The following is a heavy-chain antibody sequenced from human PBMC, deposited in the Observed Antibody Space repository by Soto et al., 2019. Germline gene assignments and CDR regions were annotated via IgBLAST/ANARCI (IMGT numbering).Heavy chain of an antibody. CDR2: TTHRGST. V-gene: IGHV4-34*01. J-gene: IGHJ6*02. D-gene: IGHD2-2*01. CDR1: GGSLSGYY. CDR3: ARGRQVVASALFRRVGDYSMDV. Sequence: QVQLQQWGAGLLKPSETLSLTCAVYGGSLSGYYWSFIRQPPGRGLEWIGETTHRGSTNYNPSLKSRVTMSVDTSKNQFSVKLTFVTAADTAVYYCARGRQVVASALFRRVGDYSMDVWGQGTTVTVSS.